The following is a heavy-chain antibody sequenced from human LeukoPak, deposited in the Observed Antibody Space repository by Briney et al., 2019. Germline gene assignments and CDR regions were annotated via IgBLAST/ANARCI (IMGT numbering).Heavy chain of an antibody. CDR2: IYYSGST. D-gene: IGHD3-3*01. CDR3: ARGTYYDFWSGSGRTGYFDY. V-gene: IGHV4-39*07. J-gene: IGHJ4*02. CDR1: GGSISSSSYY. Sequence: SETLSLTCAVSGGSISSSSYYWGWIRQPPGKGLEWIGNIYYSGSTNYNPSLKSRVTISVDTSKNQFSLKLSSVTAADTAVYYCARGTYYDFWSGSGRTGYFDYWGQGTLVTVSS.